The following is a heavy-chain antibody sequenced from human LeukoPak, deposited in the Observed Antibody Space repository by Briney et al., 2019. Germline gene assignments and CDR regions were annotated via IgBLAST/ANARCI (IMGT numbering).Heavy chain of an antibody. CDR3: ARDQWLDY. CDR1: GFTFSGYI. V-gene: IGHV3-48*01. D-gene: IGHD6-19*01. CDR2: ISSTSNTI. J-gene: IGHJ4*02. Sequence: PGGSLRLSCAASGFTFSGYIMNWVCQAPGKGLEWVSFISSTSNTIYYADSVKGRFTVSRDNAKNSLYLQMNSLRAEDTAVYYCARDQWLDYWGQGTLVTVSS.